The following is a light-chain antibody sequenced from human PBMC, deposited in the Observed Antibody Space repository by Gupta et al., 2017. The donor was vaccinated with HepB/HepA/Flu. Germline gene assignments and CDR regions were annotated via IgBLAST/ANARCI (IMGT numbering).Light chain of an antibody. CDR2: DAS. CDR3: QQRSKWPPIT. CDR1: QSFSSY. Sequence: EIVLTQSPATLSLSPGERATLSCRASQSFSSYLTWYQQKPGQAPRLLIYDASNRATGIPARFSGSGSGTDFTLTISSLEPEDLAVYYCQQRSKWPPITFGQGTRLEIK. V-gene: IGKV3-11*01. J-gene: IGKJ5*01.